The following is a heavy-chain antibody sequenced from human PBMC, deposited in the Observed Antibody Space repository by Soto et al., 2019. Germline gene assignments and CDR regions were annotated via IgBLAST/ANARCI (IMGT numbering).Heavy chain of an antibody. V-gene: IGHV4-39*07. Sequence: SETLSLTCTVSGGSISSSSYYWGWIRQPPGKGLEWIGSIYYSGSTYYNPSLKSRVTISVDTSKNQFSLKLSSVTAADTAVYYCARDPRDVVVPAIWGQGTMVTVSS. CDR3: ARDPRDVVVPAI. CDR2: IYYSGST. CDR1: GGSISSSSYY. D-gene: IGHD2-2*01. J-gene: IGHJ3*02.